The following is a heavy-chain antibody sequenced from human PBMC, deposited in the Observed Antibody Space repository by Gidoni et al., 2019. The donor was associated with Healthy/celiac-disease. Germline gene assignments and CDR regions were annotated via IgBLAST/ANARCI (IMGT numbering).Heavy chain of an antibody. CDR1: GGSISSGSYY. CDR3: ARSPWVDSSGWYDSSDAFDI. V-gene: IGHV4-61*02. J-gene: IGHJ3*02. Sequence: QVQLQESGPGLVKPSQTLSLTCTVSGGSISSGSYYCSWIRQPAGKGLEWIGRIYTSGSTNYNPSLKSRVTISVDTSKNQFSLKLSSVTAADTAVYYCARSPWVDSSGWYDSSDAFDIWGQGTMVTVSS. D-gene: IGHD6-19*01. CDR2: IYTSGST.